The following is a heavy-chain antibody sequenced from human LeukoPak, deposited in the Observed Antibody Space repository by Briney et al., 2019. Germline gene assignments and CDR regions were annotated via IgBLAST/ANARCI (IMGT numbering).Heavy chain of an antibody. CDR3: ANQARRVEVWSQKSFFHP. J-gene: IGHJ5*02. CDR2: IIPISGTA. CDR1: GGTLSSYA. D-gene: IGHD2-21*01. V-gene: IGHV1-69*05. Sequence: SVKVSCKASGGTLSSYAISWVRQAPGQGLEWMGGIIPISGTANYAQKFQGRVTITTDESTSTAYMELSSRRSEDTAVYYCANQARRVEVWSQKSFFHPWRQGPLVSVSS.